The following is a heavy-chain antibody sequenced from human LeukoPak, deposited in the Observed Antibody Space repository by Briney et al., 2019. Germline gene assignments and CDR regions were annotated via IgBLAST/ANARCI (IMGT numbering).Heavy chain of an antibody. CDR3: AKLRRTYYYDSRNAFDI. CDR2: IWYDGSNK. V-gene: IGHV3-33*06. CDR1: GFTFSSYG. D-gene: IGHD3-22*01. J-gene: IGHJ3*02. Sequence: TGGCLRLSCAASGFTFSSYGMHWVRQAPGKGLEWVAVIWYDGSNKYYADSVKGRFTISRDNSKNTLYLQMNSLRAEDTAVYYCAKLRRTYYYDSRNAFDIWGQGTMVTVSS.